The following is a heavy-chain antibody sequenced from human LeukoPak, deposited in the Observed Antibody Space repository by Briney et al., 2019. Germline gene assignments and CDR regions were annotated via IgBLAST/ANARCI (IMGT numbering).Heavy chain of an antibody. CDR3: ARSRSSTSPYYFDY. D-gene: IGHD2-2*01. J-gene: IGHJ4*02. Sequence: GGSLRLSCAASGFTFSSYSMNWVRQAPGKGLEWVSYISSSSSTIYYADSVKGRFTISRDNAKNSLYLQMNSLRDEDTAVYYCARSRSSTSPYYFDYWGQGTLDTVSS. CDR2: ISSSSSTI. V-gene: IGHV3-48*02. CDR1: GFTFSSYS.